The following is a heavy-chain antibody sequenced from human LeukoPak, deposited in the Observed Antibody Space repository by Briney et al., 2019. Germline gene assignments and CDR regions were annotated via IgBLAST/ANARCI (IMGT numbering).Heavy chain of an antibody. Sequence: SVKVSCKASGGTFSSYAISWVRQATGQGLEWMGGIIPIFGTANYAQKFQGRVTITADESTSTAYMELSSLRSEDTAVYYCARVPDYEGGYFDYWGQGTLVTVSS. CDR1: GGTFSSYA. V-gene: IGHV1-69*01. CDR3: ARVPDYEGGYFDY. J-gene: IGHJ4*02. D-gene: IGHD4-17*01. CDR2: IIPIFGTA.